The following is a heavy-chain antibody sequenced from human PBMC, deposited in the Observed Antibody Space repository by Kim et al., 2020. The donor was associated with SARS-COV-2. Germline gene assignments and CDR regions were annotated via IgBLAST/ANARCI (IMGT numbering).Heavy chain of an antibody. V-gene: IGHV3-23*01. CDR2: IRNSGGNT. CDR1: GFTFSTYG. Sequence: GGSLRLSCAASGFTFSTYGMSWVRQAPGKGLEAVSGIRNSGGNTYATDSVKGRFSISRDNSRNTLYLQMNSLRAEDTAIYYCARSEPGGYVKVMDVCGQG. J-gene: IGHJ6*02. D-gene: IGHD2-2*01. CDR3: ARSEPGGYVKVMDV.